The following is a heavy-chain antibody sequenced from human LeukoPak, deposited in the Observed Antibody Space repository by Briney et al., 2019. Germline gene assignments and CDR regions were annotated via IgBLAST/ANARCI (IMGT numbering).Heavy chain of an antibody. CDR3: ARLYGAAGYWYFDL. CDR2: IYYSGST. Sequence: PSETLSLTCTVSGGSISSYYWSWIRQPPGKGLEWIGYIYYSGSTNYNPSLKSRVTISVDTSKNQSSLKLSSVTAADTAVYYCARLYGAAGYWYFDLWGRGTLVTVSS. CDR1: GGSISSYY. V-gene: IGHV4-59*08. D-gene: IGHD6-13*01. J-gene: IGHJ2*01.